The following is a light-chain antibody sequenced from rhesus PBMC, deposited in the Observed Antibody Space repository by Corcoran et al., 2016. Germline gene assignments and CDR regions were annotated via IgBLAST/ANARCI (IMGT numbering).Light chain of an antibody. CDR3: QHGYGTPFT. Sequence: DIQMTQSPSSLSASVGDRVTITCRASENVNNSLNWYQQKPGKAPILLIYKASTLQRGVPSRFNGSGSGTDYTFTIRSLQPEDVATYYCQHGYGTPFTFGPGTKLDIK. V-gene: IGKV1-74*01. CDR1: ENVNNS. J-gene: IGKJ3*01. CDR2: KAS.